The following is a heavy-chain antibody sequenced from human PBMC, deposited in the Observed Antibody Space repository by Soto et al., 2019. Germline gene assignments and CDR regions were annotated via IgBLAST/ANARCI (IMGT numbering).Heavy chain of an antibody. Sequence: QVQLVQSGAEGKKPGASVKVSCKASGYTFTSHDINWVRPTTGQGLEWMGRTNTNSGYTDYEQNFQGTVNMTRNTSLGTAYTDMSSLRSQDTAVYFCASGSYFVDSWRQGTPVTVSS. D-gene: IGHD1-26*01. CDR2: TNTNSGYT. V-gene: IGHV1-8*01. CDR1: GYTFTSHD. CDR3: ASGSYFVDS. J-gene: IGHJ4*02.